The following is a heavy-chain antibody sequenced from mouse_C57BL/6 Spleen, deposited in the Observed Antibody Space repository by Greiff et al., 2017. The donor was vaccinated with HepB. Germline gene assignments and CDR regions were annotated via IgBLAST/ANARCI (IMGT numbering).Heavy chain of an antibody. D-gene: IGHD2-1*01. CDR3: ARDLYYGNYVGGY. J-gene: IGHJ2*01. CDR1: GYTFTDYN. CDR2: INPNNGGT. V-gene: IGHV1-22*01. Sequence: EVQLQQSGPELVKPGASVKMSCKASGYTFTDYNMHWVKQSHGKSLEWIGYINPNNGGTSYNQKFKGKATLTVNKSSSTAYMELRSLTSEDSAVYYCARDLYYGNYVGGYWGQGTTLTVSS.